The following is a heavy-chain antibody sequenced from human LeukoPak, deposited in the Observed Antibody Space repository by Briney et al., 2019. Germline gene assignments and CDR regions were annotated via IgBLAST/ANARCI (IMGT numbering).Heavy chain of an antibody. CDR2: IRYDGNDK. J-gene: IGHJ5*02. D-gene: IGHD3-10*01. V-gene: IGHV3-30*02. Sequence: PGRSLRLSCAASGFTFSYYGMHWVRQAPGKGPEWVAFIRYDGNDKFYAQSVKGRFTISRDTSRNTLFLQMNSLRLEDTAVYYCAKDLMRDRWFGESWGQGTLVTVSS. CDR3: AKDLMRDRWFGES. CDR1: GFTFSYYG.